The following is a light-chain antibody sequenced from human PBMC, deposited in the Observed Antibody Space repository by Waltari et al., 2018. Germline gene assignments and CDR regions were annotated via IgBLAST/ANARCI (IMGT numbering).Light chain of an antibody. Sequence: QSALTQPASVSGSPGQSTTISSTLPGRHVGQSNSVPCSQQYPGKAPKLMIVEVTNRPSGVSDRFSGSKSGNTASLSISGLQADDEAVYYCSSYTSHDTLRWVFGGGTKLTVL. CDR1: GRHVGQSNS. V-gene: IGLV2-14*03. CDR3: SSYTSHDTLRWV. J-gene: IGLJ3*02. CDR2: EVT.